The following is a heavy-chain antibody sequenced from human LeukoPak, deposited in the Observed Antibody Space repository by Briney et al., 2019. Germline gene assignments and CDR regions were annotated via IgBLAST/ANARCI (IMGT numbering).Heavy chain of an antibody. V-gene: IGHV4-39*02. Sequence: SETLSLTCTVSGGSISSSSYYWGWIRQPPGKGLEWIGSIYYSGSTYYNPSLKSRVTISVDTSKNQFSLKLSSVTAADTAVYYCARDGYLEYFQHWGQGTLVTVSS. J-gene: IGHJ1*01. CDR2: IYYSGST. CDR1: GGSISSSSYY. D-gene: IGHD5-18*01. CDR3: ARDGYLEYFQH.